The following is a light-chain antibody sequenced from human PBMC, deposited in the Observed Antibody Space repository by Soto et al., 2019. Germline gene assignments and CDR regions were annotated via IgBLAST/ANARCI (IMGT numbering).Light chain of an antibody. CDR2: GAS. CDR3: QQYGSSPGT. V-gene: IGKV3-20*01. J-gene: IGKJ1*01. CDR1: QSVSSSY. Sequence: EILLTQSPGTLSLSPGERATLSCRASQSVSSSYLAWYQQKPGQAPRLLIYGASSRATGIPDRFSGSGSGTDFTLTISRLESEDFAVYYCQQYGSSPGTFGQGTKVDI.